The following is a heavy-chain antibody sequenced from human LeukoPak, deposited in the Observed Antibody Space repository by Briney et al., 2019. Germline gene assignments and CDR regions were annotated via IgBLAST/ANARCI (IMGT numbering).Heavy chain of an antibody. D-gene: IGHD2-8*01. CDR2: IYTSGST. V-gene: IGHV4-4*07. CDR3: ARASMVPLYNWFDP. J-gene: IGHJ5*02. CDR1: GGSISSYY. Sequence: PSETLSLTCTVSGGSISSYYWSWIRQPAGKGLEWIGRIYTSGSTNYNPSLKSRVTMSVDTSENQFSLNLSSVTAADTAVYYCARASMVPLYNWFDPWGQGTLVTVSS.